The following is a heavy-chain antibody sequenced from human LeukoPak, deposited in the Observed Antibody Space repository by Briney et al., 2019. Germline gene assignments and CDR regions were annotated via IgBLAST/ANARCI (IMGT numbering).Heavy chain of an antibody. CDR2: IYPGDSDA. J-gene: IGHJ5*02. Sequence: GESLKISCKGPNYSFSNYWIAWVRQMPGKGLEWMGVIYPGDSDARYSPSFQGQVTLSADKSISTAYLQWSSLKASDTAMYYCARPDCSGDCPWGQGTLVTVSS. V-gene: IGHV5-51*01. CDR3: ARPDCSGDCP. CDR1: NYSFSNYW. D-gene: IGHD2-21*02.